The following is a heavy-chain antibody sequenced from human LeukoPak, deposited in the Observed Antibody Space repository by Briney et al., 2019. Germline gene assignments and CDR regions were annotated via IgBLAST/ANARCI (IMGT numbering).Heavy chain of an antibody. CDR1: GFTFDNYA. CDR2: ISWSSGDI. V-gene: IGHV3-9*01. D-gene: IGHD5-24*01. CDR3: ARDRAVKARIGGMDV. J-gene: IGHJ6*02. Sequence: PGGSLRLSCAASGFTFDNYAMHWVRQAPGKGLEWVSGISWSSGDIGYADSVKGRFTISRDNAKNSLYLQMNSLRVEDTGIYYCARDRAVKARIGGMDVWGQGTTVIVSS.